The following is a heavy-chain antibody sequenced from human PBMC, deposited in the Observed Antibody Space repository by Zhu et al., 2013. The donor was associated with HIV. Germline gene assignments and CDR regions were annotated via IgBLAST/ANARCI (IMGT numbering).Heavy chain of an antibody. CDR2: INPNSGGT. J-gene: IGHJ5*02. CDR1: GYSFTGNY. Sequence: QVQLVQSGAEVRKPGASVKVSCKASGYSFTGNYIHWVRQAPGQGLEWMGWINPNSGGTNYAQNFQGRVTMTRDTSITTAYMDLSRLTSDDSAVYYCARGGALDLWGQGNPGHRLL. V-gene: IGHV1-2*02. CDR3: ARGGALDL.